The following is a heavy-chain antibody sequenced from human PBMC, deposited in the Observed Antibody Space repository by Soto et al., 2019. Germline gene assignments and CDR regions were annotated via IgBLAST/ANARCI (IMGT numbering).Heavy chain of an antibody. CDR1: GGSINGGRYY. Sequence: QVPLQESGPGLVKPSQTLSLTCTVSGGSINGGRYYWNWIRQHPGKGLEWIGYIYESGTTDYNPSLKSRVIISEDTSKNQFSLRLSSMTAADTAIYYCARDRGFGMDAWGQGTMVIVSS. V-gene: IGHV4-31*03. CDR3: ARDRGFGMDA. J-gene: IGHJ6*02. CDR2: IYESGTT.